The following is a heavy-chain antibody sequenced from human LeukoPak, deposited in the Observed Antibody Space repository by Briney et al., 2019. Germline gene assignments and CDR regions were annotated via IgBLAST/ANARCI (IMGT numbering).Heavy chain of an antibody. J-gene: IGHJ4*02. Sequence: GASVKVSCKASGYTFTSYGISWVRQAPGQGLEWMGWISAYNGSTNYAQKLQGRVTMTTDTSTSTAYMELRSLRSDDTAVYYCARDSPLRYFDGPIGYWGQGTLVTVSS. D-gene: IGHD3-9*01. CDR2: ISAYNGST. CDR3: ARDSPLRYFDGPIGY. V-gene: IGHV1-18*01. CDR1: GYTFTSYG.